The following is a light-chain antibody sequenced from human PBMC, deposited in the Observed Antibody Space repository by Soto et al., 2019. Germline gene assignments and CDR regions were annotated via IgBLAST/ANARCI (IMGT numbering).Light chain of an antibody. V-gene: IGLV2-14*01. J-gene: IGLJ1*01. CDR2: DVS. CDR3: NSYTTSNTRQIV. Sequence: QSALTQPASVSGSPGQSITISCTGTSSDVGGYNYVSWYQQHPGKAPKFMIYDVSDRPSGGSTRFSGSKSGNTASLTISGRQAEDEADYYCNSYTTSNTRQIVFGTGTKLTV. CDR1: SSDVGGYNY.